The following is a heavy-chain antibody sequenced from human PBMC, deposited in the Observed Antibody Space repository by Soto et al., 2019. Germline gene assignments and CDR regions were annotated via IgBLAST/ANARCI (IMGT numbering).Heavy chain of an antibody. J-gene: IGHJ4*02. CDR3: ARGALPVAGTFDY. V-gene: IGHV3-30*03. CDR1: GFTFSSYG. CDR2: ISYDGSNK. D-gene: IGHD6-19*01. Sequence: GGSLRLSCAASGFTFSSYGMHWVRQAPGKGLEWVAVISYDGSNKYYADSVKGRFTISRDNSKNTLYLQMNSLRAEDTAVYYCARGALPVAGTFDYWGQGTLVTVSS.